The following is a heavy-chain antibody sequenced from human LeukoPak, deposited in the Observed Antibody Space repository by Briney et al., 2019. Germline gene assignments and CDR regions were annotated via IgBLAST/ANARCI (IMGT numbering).Heavy chain of an antibody. V-gene: IGHV4-34*01. J-gene: IGHJ4*02. CDR3: ARGYYGDPLSY. CDR2: INHSGST. CDR1: GGSFSGYY. Sequence: SETLSLTCAVYGGSFSGYYWSWLRQPPGKGLEWIGEINHSGSTNYNPSLKSRVTISVDTSKNQFSLKLSSVTAADTAVYYCARGYYGDPLSYWGQGTLVTVSS. D-gene: IGHD4-17*01.